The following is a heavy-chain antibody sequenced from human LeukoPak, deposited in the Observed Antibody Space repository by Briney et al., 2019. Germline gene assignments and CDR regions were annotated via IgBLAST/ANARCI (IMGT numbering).Heavy chain of an antibody. Sequence: SETLSLTCTVSGGSISSGGYYWSWIRQPAGKGLEWIGRIYTSGSTNYNPSLKSRVTMSVDTSKNQFSLKLSSVTAADTAVYYCSRGTRDWFDPWGQGTLVTVSS. CDR2: IYTSGST. CDR3: SRGTRDWFDP. V-gene: IGHV4-61*02. D-gene: IGHD1-26*01. J-gene: IGHJ5*02. CDR1: GGSISSGGYY.